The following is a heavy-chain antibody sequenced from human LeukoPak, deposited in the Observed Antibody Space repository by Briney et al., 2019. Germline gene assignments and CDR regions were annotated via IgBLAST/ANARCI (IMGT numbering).Heavy chain of an antibody. V-gene: IGHV1-69*04. Sequence: ASVKVSCKASGGTFSSYAISWVRQAPGQGLEWMGRIIPILGIANFAQKFQGRVTITADKSASTAYMELTSLRSEDTAVYYCARDRGSRSNFWFDPWGQGTLVTVSS. CDR2: IIPILGIA. CDR1: GGTFSSYA. D-gene: IGHD3-16*01. CDR3: ARDRGSRSNFWFDP. J-gene: IGHJ5*02.